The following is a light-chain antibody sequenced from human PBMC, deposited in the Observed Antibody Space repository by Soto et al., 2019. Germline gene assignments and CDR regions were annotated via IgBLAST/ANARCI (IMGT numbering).Light chain of an antibody. Sequence: EILLTQSPATLSSVPGERVTLSFRASQTLSNRLAWYQHKPGQAPRLLIYVTSSRATGIPARFSGSGSGTDYTLTISSLEPEDSAVYYCHQRQSWPRTFGQGTKVDIK. CDR1: QTLSNR. CDR3: HQRQSWPRT. J-gene: IGKJ1*01. CDR2: VTS. V-gene: IGKV3-11*01.